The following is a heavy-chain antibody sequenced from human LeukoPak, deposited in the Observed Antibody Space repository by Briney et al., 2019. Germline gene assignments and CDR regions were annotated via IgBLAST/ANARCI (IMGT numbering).Heavy chain of an antibody. V-gene: IGHV4-4*02. CDR3: ARTPFDGAYGMDV. CDR2: IYHSGST. Sequence: PSGTLSLTCAVSGGSISSSNWWSWVRQPPGKGLEWIGEIYHSGSTNYNPSLKSRVTISVDKSKNQFSLKLSSVTAADTAVYYCARTPFDGAYGMDVWGRGTTVTVSS. D-gene: IGHD3-9*01. CDR1: GGSISSSNW. J-gene: IGHJ6*02.